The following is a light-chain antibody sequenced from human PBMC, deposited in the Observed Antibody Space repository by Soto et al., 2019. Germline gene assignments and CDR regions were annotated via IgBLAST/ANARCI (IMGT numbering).Light chain of an antibody. J-gene: IGKJ2*01. CDR1: QSIGIN. Sequence: EIVMTQSPATLSVSIGESATLSCRASQSIGINVAWYQQRPGQAPRLLISGASTRASGIPARFSGSGSGTEFTLTISSLQSEDVAIYYCQQYNNWPPYIFGQGTKLEIK. V-gene: IGKV3-15*01. CDR3: QQYNNWPPYI. CDR2: GAS.